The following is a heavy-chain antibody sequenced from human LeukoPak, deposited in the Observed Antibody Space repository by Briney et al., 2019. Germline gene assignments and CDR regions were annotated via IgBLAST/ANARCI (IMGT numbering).Heavy chain of an antibody. Sequence: GGSLRLSCAASGFTFSSYAMHWVRQAPGKGLEWVAVISYDGSNKYYADSAKGRFTISRDNSKNTLYLQMNSLRAEDTAVYYCARDILGAGEGSAFDIWGQGTMVTVSS. CDR1: GFTFSSYA. D-gene: IGHD3-16*01. CDR3: ARDILGAGEGSAFDI. V-gene: IGHV3-30*04. CDR2: ISYDGSNK. J-gene: IGHJ3*02.